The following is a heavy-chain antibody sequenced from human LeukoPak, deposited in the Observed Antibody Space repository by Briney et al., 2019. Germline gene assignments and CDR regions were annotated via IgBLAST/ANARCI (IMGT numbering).Heavy chain of an antibody. CDR3: ARGDPTDAAFDI. D-gene: IGHD4-17*01. V-gene: IGHV5-51*01. J-gene: IGHJ3*02. CDR2: IYPGDSDS. CDR1: GYRFTNYW. Sequence: GESLTISCKGSGYRFTNYWIAWVRQMPGKGLEWMGIIYPGDSDSRYSPSFQGQVTISADKSISTAYLQWSSLKASDTAMYYCARGDPTDAAFDIWGKGTMVTVSS.